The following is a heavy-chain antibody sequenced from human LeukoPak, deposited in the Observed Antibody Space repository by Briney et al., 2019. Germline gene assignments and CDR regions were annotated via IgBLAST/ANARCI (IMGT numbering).Heavy chain of an antibody. CDR1: GFTFSSYA. Sequence: GGSLRLSCAASGFTFSSYALSWVRQAPGKGLEWVSAISGSGGSTYYADSVKGRFTISRDNSKNTLYLQMNSLRAEDTAVYYCAKRGTSSGWYSFDYWGQGTLVTVSS. CDR2: ISGSGGST. V-gene: IGHV3-23*01. J-gene: IGHJ4*02. D-gene: IGHD6-19*01. CDR3: AKRGTSSGWYSFDY.